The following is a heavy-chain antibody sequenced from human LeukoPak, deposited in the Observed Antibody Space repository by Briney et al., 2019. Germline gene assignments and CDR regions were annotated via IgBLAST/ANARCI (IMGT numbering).Heavy chain of an antibody. Sequence: PGGSLSLSCAASGFTFSSYAMSWLRQAPGKGLEWVSAISGSGGSTYYADSVKGRFTISRDNSKNTLYLQMNSLRAEDTAVYYCAKWVVYYYYYMDAWGKGTTVSVSS. V-gene: IGHV3-23*01. CDR3: AKWVVYYYYYMDA. J-gene: IGHJ6*03. CDR1: GFTFSSYA. D-gene: IGHD2-15*01. CDR2: ISGSGGST.